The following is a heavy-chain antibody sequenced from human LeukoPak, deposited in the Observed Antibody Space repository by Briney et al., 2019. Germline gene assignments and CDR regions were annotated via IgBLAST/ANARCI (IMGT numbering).Heavy chain of an antibody. D-gene: IGHD3-16*01. CDR2: ICSGGSNI. J-gene: IGHJ4*02. Sequence: GGSLRLSCAASGFIFSSYETHWVRQAPGKGLEWVSYICSGGSNIYYADSVRGRFTISRDNAKNSLYLQMNSLRAEDTAVYYCARFARFGDLQGGGYFDYWGQGTLVTVSS. CDR3: ARFARFGDLQGGGYFDY. V-gene: IGHV3-48*03. CDR1: GFIFSSYE.